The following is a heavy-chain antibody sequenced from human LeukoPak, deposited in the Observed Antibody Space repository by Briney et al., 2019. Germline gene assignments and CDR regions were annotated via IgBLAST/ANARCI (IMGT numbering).Heavy chain of an antibody. CDR2: IYYSGST. Sequence: PSQTLSLTCTVSGGSISSGGYYWSWIRQHPGKGLEWIGYIYYSGSTYYNPSLKSRVTISVDTSKNQFSLKLSSVTAADTAVYYCARGGYDFWSGYYEYFDYWGQGTLVTVSS. J-gene: IGHJ4*02. V-gene: IGHV4-31*03. CDR3: ARGGYDFWSGYYEYFDY. CDR1: GGSISSGGYY. D-gene: IGHD3-3*01.